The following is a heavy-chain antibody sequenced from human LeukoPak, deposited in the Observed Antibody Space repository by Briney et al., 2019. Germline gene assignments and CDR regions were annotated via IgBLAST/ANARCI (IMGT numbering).Heavy chain of an antibody. D-gene: IGHD2-8*02. V-gene: IGHV1-18*01. Sequence: ASVKVSCKASGYTFTSYGISWVRQAPGQGLEWMGWISAYNGNTNYAQKLQGRVTMTTDTSTTTVYMEMSNLSSEDTAMYYCAKSRTTGSASSDYWGQGTLVTVSS. CDR3: AKSRTTGSASSDY. CDR1: GYTFTSYG. CDR2: ISAYNGNT. J-gene: IGHJ4*02.